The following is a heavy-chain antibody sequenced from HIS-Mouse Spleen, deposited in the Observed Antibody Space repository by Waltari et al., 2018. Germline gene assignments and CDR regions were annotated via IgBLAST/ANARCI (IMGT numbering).Heavy chain of an antibody. V-gene: IGHV4-59*08. D-gene: IGHD6-13*01. CDR2: IYSSGST. J-gene: IGHJ3*02. Sequence: QVQLQESGPGLVKPSETLSLTCTVSGGSISSYYWSWIRQPPGTGLEWIGYIYSSGSTNYTPSLKSRVTISVDTSKNQFSLKLSSVTAADTAVYYCAAPGYSSSWYAFDIWGQGTMVTVSS. CDR3: AAPGYSSSWYAFDI. CDR1: GGSISSYY.